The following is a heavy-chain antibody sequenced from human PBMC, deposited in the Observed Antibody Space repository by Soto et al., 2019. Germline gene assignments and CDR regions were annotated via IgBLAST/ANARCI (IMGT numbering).Heavy chain of an antibody. CDR1: GGSISSYY. Sequence: PSETLSLTCTVSGGSISSYYWSWIRQPPGKGLEWIGYIYYSGSTNYNPSLKSRVTISVDTSKNQFSLKLSSVTAADTAVYYCARVISRSMDWYFDYWGQGTLVTVSS. D-gene: IGHD3-10*01. CDR2: IYYSGST. J-gene: IGHJ4*02. CDR3: ARVISRSMDWYFDY. V-gene: IGHV4-59*01.